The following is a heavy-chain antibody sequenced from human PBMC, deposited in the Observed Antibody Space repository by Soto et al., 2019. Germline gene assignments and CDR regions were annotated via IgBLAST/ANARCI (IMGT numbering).Heavy chain of an antibody. V-gene: IGHV1-18*04. CDR2: ISGYNGHT. Sequence: QVHLVQSGVEVKKPGASVRVSCKASVYTFSNYAVNWVRQAPGQGLEWLGWISGYNGHTNYAQKFQGRVTMTTDTSTSTAYMELRSLTSDDTAVYYCARSHGNSDYTEGLDDLGQGTLVTLSS. J-gene: IGHJ4*02. D-gene: IGHD2-2*02. CDR3: ARSHGNSDYTEGLDD. CDR1: VYTFSNYA.